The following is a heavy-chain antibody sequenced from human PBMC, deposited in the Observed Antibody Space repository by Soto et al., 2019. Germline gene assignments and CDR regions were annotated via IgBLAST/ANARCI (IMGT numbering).Heavy chain of an antibody. J-gene: IGHJ4*02. CDR3: APASHGGNTYFDL. CDR2: IYFSGST. CDR1: GGSISSGNFY. Sequence: VQLQESGPGLVRPSETLSLTCTVSGGSISSGNFYWSWIRQPPGKGLEWIGYIYFSGSTSYSPSRKSRLTISLNTSNNQFSLTLTSVTAADTAVYYCAPASHGGNTYFDLWGQGALVTVSS. V-gene: IGHV4-30-4*01. D-gene: IGHD1-26*01.